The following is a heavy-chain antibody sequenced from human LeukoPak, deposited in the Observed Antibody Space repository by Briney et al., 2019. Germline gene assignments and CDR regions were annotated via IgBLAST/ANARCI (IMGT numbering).Heavy chain of an antibody. CDR1: GFTFSSYS. Sequence: GGSLRLSCAASGFTFSSYSMNRVRQAPGKGLEWVSSISSSSSYIYYADSVKGRFTISRDNAKNSLYLQMNSLRAEDTAVYYCAVGPAVNYYDSSGSFDYWGQGTLVTVSS. CDR3: AVGPAVNYYDSSGSFDY. V-gene: IGHV3-21*01. J-gene: IGHJ4*02. CDR2: ISSSSSYI. D-gene: IGHD3-22*01.